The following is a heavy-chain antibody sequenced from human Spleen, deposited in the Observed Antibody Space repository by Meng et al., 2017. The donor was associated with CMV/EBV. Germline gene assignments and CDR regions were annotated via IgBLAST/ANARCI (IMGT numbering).Heavy chain of an antibody. J-gene: IGHJ4*02. V-gene: IGHV3-30*02. CDR1: GFTFSSYA. CDR3: ANEQDYGARDY. CDR2: IRFDASNK. D-gene: IGHD4-17*01. Sequence: GGSLRLSCAASGFTFSSYAMHWVRQAPGKGLEWVAFIRFDASNKYYADSVKGRFTISRDNSKSTLYLQMNSLRAEDTAVYYCANEQDYGARDYWGQGTLVTVSS.